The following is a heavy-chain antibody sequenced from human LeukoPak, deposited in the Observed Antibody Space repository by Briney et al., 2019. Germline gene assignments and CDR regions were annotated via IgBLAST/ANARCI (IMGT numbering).Heavy chain of an antibody. CDR3: ARGVTAGWFDP. V-gene: IGHV4-59*01. D-gene: IGHD3-10*01. CDR1: GGSISSYY. J-gene: IGHJ5*02. CDR2: IYYSGST. Sequence: PSETLSLTCTVSGGSISSYYWSWIRQPPGKGLEWIGYIYYSGSTNYNPSLKSRVTTSVDTSKNQFSLKLSSVTAADTAVYYCARGVTAGWFDPWGQGTLVTVSS.